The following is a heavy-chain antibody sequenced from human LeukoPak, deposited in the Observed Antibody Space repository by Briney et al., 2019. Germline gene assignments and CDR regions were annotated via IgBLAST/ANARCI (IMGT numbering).Heavy chain of an antibody. Sequence: ASVKLSCKASGYTFTSYDINWVRQATGQGLEWMGWMNPNSGNTGYAQKFQGRVTMTRNTSISTAYMELSSLRSEDTAVYYCARGSLGGYSSSWYGGNWFDPWGQGTLVTVSS. CDR1: GYTFTSYD. V-gene: IGHV1-8*01. CDR2: MNPNSGNT. CDR3: ARGSLGGYSSSWYGGNWFDP. J-gene: IGHJ5*02. D-gene: IGHD6-13*01.